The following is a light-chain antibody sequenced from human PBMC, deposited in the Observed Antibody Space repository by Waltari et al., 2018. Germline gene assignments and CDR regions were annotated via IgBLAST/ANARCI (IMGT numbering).Light chain of an antibody. J-gene: IGKJ2*01. CDR3: QQYDRPPYT. CDR1: VLYCPYYISD. Sequence: VLYCPYYISDCAWVNQKPRSPPTRLIYWASTRESGVPDRFSVRGSQADFTLTIRSLQAEAVAVYYCQQYDRPPYTFVHATTLEIK. V-gene: IGKV4-1*01. CDR2: WAS.